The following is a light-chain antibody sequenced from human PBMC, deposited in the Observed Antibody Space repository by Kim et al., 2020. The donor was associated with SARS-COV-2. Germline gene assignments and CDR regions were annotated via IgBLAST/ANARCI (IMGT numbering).Light chain of an antibody. V-gene: IGKV3-11*01. CDR3: QQRSNWPLT. J-gene: IGKJ4*02. Sequence: EIVLTQSPATLSLSPGKRATLSCRASQSVSSYLVWYQQKPGQAPRLLIYDASNRATGIPARISGSGSGTDFTLTISSLEPEDFAVYYCQQRSNWPLTFGGGTKVDIK. CDR2: DAS. CDR1: QSVSSY.